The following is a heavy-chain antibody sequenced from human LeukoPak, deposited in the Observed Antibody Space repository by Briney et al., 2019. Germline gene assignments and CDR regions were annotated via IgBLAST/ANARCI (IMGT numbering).Heavy chain of an antibody. V-gene: IGHV4-39*01. CDR3: ARRCSSTSCYYYTPSDY. CDR2: IYYSGST. Sequence: PSETLSLTCTVSGGSISSYYWSWIRQPPGKGLEWIGSIYYSGSTYYNPSLKSRVTISVDTSKNQFSLKLSSVTAADTAVYYCARRCSSTSCYYYTPSDYWGQGTLVTVSS. CDR1: GGSISSYY. D-gene: IGHD2-2*01. J-gene: IGHJ4*02.